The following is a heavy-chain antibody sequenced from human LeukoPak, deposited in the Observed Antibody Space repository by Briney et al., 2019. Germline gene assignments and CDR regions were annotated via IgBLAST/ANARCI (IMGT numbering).Heavy chain of an antibody. CDR3: TLRDF. Sequence: PSETLSLTCTVSGGSISSYYWSWIRQPPGKGLEWIGSIYYSGSTYYNPSLKSRVTISVDTSKNQFSLKLSSVTAADTAVYFCTLRDFWGQGSLVTVSS. V-gene: IGHV4-59*05. CDR1: GGSISSYY. CDR2: IYYSGST. J-gene: IGHJ4*02.